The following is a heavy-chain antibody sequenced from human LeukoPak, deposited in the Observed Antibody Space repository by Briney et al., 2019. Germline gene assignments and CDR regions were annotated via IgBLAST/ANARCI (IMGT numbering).Heavy chain of an antibody. CDR2: INHSGST. Sequence: PSETLSLTCAVYGGSFSGYYWSWIRQPPGKGLEWIGEINHSGSTNYNPSLKSRVTISVDTSKNQFSLKLSSVTAADTAVYYCARGTRPYSSGWYWRYWGQGTLVTVSS. D-gene: IGHD6-19*01. CDR3: ARGTRPYSSGWYWRY. J-gene: IGHJ4*02. V-gene: IGHV4-34*01. CDR1: GGSFSGYY.